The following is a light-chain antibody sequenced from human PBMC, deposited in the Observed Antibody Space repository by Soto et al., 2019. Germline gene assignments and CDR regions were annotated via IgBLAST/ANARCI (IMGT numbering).Light chain of an antibody. CDR3: QQYDSSPRT. Sequence: EIVLTQSPGTLSLSPGERATLSCRASQSVSSSYLAWYQQKPGQAPRLLNYGASSRATCIPDRFSGSGSGKDFPLTISRRDEEDVAVYYCQQYDSSPRTFGQGTKVEIK. J-gene: IGKJ1*01. CDR1: QSVSSSY. V-gene: IGKV3-20*01. CDR2: GAS.